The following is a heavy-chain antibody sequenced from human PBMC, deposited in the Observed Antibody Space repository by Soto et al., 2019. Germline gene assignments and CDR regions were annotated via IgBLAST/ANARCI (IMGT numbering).Heavy chain of an antibody. Sequence: PSETLSLTCTVSGGSISSYYWSWIRQPPGKGLEWIGYIYYSGSTNYNPSLKSRVTISVDTSKNQFSLKLSSVTAADTAVYYCARLSCSSTSCYDYFDYWGQGTLVTVSS. V-gene: IGHV4-59*01. CDR3: ARLSCSSTSCYDYFDY. D-gene: IGHD2-2*01. CDR1: GGSISSYY. J-gene: IGHJ4*02. CDR2: IYYSGST.